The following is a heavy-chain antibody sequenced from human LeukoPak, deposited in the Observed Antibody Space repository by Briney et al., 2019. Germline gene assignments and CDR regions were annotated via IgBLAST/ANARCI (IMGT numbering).Heavy chain of an antibody. V-gene: IGHV3-23*01. J-gene: IGHJ4*02. Sequence: PGGSLRLSCSASGFTFSTYAMSWVRQAPGKGLEWVSTISGSGGVTYYPDSVRGRFTISRDNSKNTLHLQMDHLRAEDTAIYYCANWPEGATPKFHYWGQGTLVTVSS. CDR1: GFTFSTYA. CDR2: ISGSGGVT. CDR3: ANWPEGATPKFHY. D-gene: IGHD1-26*01.